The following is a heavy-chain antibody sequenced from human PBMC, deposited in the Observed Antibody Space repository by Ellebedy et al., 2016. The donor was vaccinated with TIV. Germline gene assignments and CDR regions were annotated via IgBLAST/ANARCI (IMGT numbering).Heavy chain of an antibody. CDR3: ARDRRGSYDS. J-gene: IGHJ4*02. Sequence: MPSETLSLTCTVSGASIRSSYWSWIRQTPGRGLEWIGYISNTGKTNYNPSFQSRVTISVDKSINTFSLTLSSVTAADTAVYFCARDRRGSYDSWGPGTLITVSS. CDR2: ISNTGKT. V-gene: IGHV4-59*01. CDR1: GASIRSSY. D-gene: IGHD3-10*01.